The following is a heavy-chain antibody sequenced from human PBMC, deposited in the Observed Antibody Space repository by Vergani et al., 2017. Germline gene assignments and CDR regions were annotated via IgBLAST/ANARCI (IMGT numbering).Heavy chain of an antibody. D-gene: IGHD3-3*01. CDR1: GFTFSDYY. J-gene: IGHJ5*02. V-gene: IGHV3-11*01. CDR2: ISSSGRTI. CDR3: ARDGASYDFWSGPTTKFDP. Sequence: QVQLVESGGGLVKPGGSLRLSCAASGFTFSDYYMSWIRQAPGKGLEWVSYISSSGRTIYYADSVKGRFTISRDNAKNPLYLQMNSLRAEDTAVYYCARDGASYDFWSGPTTKFDPWGQGTLVTVSS.